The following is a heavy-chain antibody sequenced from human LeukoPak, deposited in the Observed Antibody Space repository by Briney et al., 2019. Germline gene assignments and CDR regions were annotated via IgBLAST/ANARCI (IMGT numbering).Heavy chain of an antibody. CDR1: GFTFSSYE. D-gene: IGHD5-18*01. CDR2: ISSSGSTI. J-gene: IGHJ6*02. Sequence: PGGSLRPSCAASGFTFSSYEMNWVRQAPGKGLEWVSYISSSGSTIYYADSVKGRFTISRDNAKNSLYLQMNSLRAEDTAVYYCARTIYSYALKYYYGMDVWGQGTTVTVSS. CDR3: ARTIYSYALKYYYGMDV. V-gene: IGHV3-48*03.